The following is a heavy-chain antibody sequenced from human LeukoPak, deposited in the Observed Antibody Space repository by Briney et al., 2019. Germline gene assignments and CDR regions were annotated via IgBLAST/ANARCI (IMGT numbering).Heavy chain of an antibody. CDR2: IYYSGST. CDR3: ATHSGSYYNAVGDY. J-gene: IGHJ4*02. V-gene: IGHV4-39*01. D-gene: IGHD3-10*01. CDR1: GGSVSSSSYY. Sequence: SETLSLTCTVSGGSVSSSSYYWGWIRQPPGKGLEWIGSIYYSGSTYYNPSLKSRVTISVDTSKNQFSLKLSSVTAADTAVCYCATHSGSYYNAVGDYWGQGTLVTVSS.